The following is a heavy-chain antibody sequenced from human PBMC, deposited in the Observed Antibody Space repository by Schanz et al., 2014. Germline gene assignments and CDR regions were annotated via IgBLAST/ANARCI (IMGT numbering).Heavy chain of an antibody. J-gene: IGHJ6*02. CDR1: GGTFSSYT. V-gene: IGHV1-18*01. CDR2: ISAYNGHT. CDR3: ARAKRFGDMDV. Sequence: QVQLVQSEAEVKKPGSSVKVSCKASGGTFSSYTISWVRQAPGQGLEWMGRISAYNGHTDYAQKLQGRVTLTTDTSTSTAYMELRNLRSDDTAVYYCARAKRFGDMDVWGQGTTVTVSS. D-gene: IGHD3-10*01.